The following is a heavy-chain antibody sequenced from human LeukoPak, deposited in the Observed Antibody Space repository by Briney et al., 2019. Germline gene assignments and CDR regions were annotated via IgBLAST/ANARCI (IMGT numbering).Heavy chain of an antibody. J-gene: IGHJ4*02. CDR2: ITHNGGTQ. D-gene: IGHD1-26*01. CDR1: GFTFGNYA. CDR3: ARDAQSGAFSDFDY. Sequence: GGSLRLSCAASGFTFGNYAIHWVRQVPGERLEWVAIITHNGGTQYYADSVKGRFTISRDNSQSTVFLQMNSLRPEDTAVYYCARDAQSGAFSDFDYWGQGTLVTVSS. V-gene: IGHV3-30-3*01.